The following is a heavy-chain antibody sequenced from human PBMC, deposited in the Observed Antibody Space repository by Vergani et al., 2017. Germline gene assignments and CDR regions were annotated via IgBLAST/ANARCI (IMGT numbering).Heavy chain of an antibody. CDR1: GFTLSNYD. Sequence: QVQLVESGGGVVQRGGSLRLSCATSGFTLSNYDMSWIRKGPGKGREFVAFIQFDGSKQYYADSVKGRLTLSRDFSKNTLYLQMNSLRTDDTATYYCAKHFRGWGIDYWGQGTKVIVSS. CDR3: AKHFRGWGIDY. J-gene: IGHJ4*02. V-gene: IGHV3-30*02. CDR2: IQFDGSKQ. D-gene: IGHD3-16*01.